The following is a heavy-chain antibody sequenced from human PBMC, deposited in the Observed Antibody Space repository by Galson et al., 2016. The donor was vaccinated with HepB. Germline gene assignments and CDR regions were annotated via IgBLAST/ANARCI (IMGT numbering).Heavy chain of an antibody. V-gene: IGHV4-31*03. J-gene: IGHJ6*03. CDR2: IYYTGTT. CDR3: ARSLYCSTTSCYDAGFSFYMEV. D-gene: IGHD2-2*01. CDR1: GGSISSGGYY. Sequence: TLSLTCTVSGGSISSGGYYWSWIRQHPEKGLEWIGYIYYTGTTYYNPSLKSRVTISVDTSKNQFSLKLSSVTAADTAVYYCARSLYCSTTSCYDAGFSFYMEVWGRGTTVTVSS.